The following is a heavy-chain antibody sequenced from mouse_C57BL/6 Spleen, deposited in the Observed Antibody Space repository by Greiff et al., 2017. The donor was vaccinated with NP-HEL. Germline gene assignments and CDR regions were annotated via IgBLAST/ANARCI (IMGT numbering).Heavy chain of an antibody. CDR3: ARSEFITTVVATDY. V-gene: IGHV1-4*01. Sequence: VQLQQSGAELARPGASVKMSCKASGYTFTSYTMHWVKRRPGQGLEWIGYINPSSGYTKYNQKFKDKATLTADKSSSTAYMQLSSLTSEDSAVYYCARSEFITTVVATDYWGQGTTLTVSS. D-gene: IGHD1-1*01. CDR1: GYTFTSYT. CDR2: INPSSGYT. J-gene: IGHJ2*01.